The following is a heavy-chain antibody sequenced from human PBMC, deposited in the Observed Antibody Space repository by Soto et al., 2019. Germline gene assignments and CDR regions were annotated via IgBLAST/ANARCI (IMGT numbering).Heavy chain of an antibody. CDR1: GGTFSSYT. J-gene: IGHJ4*02. CDR2: IIPILGIA. CDR3: ARGVAAAGTVY. D-gene: IGHD6-13*01. V-gene: IGHV1-69*02. Sequence: QVQLVQSGAEVKKPGSSVKVSCKASGGTFSSYTISWVRQAPGQGLEWMGRIIPILGIANYAQKFQGRVTIPADKPTSTAYMELSSLRSEDTAVYYCARGVAAAGTVYWGQGTLVTVSS.